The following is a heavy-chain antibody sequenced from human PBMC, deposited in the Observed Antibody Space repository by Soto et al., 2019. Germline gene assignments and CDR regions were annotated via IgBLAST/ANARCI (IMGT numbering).Heavy chain of an antibody. Sequence: XTQSLTSAVSGGSLSGSYYYCGWLRQSPGKGPEWIRSVFYTGFTSYNPSLESRVSVSVDTSKNQFSLKVSGVSAADTAVYYCATSQKGYNWNYFDHWGQGALGTVS. D-gene: IGHD1-20*01. CDR2: VFYTGFT. CDR1: GGSLSGSYYY. V-gene: IGHV4-39*01. J-gene: IGHJ4*02. CDR3: ATSQKGYNWNYFDH.